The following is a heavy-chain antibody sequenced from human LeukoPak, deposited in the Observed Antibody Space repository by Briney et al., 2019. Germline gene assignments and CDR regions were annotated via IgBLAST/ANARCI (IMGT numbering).Heavy chain of an antibody. J-gene: IGHJ6*02. CDR3: ARHVPPDSYYGMDV. Sequence: GESLKISCKGSGYSFTSHWITWVRQMPGKGLEWMGNIDPTDSYTNYSPSFQGHVTISVDKSISTAYLQWSSLKASDTAMDYCARHVPPDSYYGMDVWGQGTTVTVSS. CDR1: GYSFTSHW. CDR2: IDPTDSYT. V-gene: IGHV5-10-1*01.